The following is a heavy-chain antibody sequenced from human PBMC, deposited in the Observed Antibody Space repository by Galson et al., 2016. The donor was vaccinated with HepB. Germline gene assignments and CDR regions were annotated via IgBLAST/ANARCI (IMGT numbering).Heavy chain of an antibody. D-gene: IGHD5-12*01. J-gene: IGHJ4*02. CDR3: ASDSGSPGGFDY. Sequence: SETLSLTCTVSGGSVTISSYYWGWVRPPPGKGLEWFGNIYYSGTTYYTPSLKSRVPITVAKSKNQFSLKLSSVTAADTAVYYCASDSGSPGGFDYWGQGTLVTVSS. CDR1: GGSVTISSYY. CDR2: IYYSGTT. V-gene: IGHV4-39*07.